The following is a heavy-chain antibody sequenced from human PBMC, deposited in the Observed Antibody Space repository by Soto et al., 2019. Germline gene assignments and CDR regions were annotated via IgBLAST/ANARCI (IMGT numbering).Heavy chain of an antibody. CDR2: IYYSGST. D-gene: IGHD3-10*01. J-gene: IGHJ4*02. CDR1: GGSISSGDYY. V-gene: IGHV4-30-4*01. Sequence: QVQLQESGPGLVKPSQTLSLTCTVSGGSISSGDYYWAWIRQPPGKGLEWIGNIYYSGSTYYNPSLKSRVAISVDTSKNHFSLKLGSVTAADTAVYYCASRKSSPYFDYWGQGTLVTVSS. CDR3: ASRKSSPYFDY.